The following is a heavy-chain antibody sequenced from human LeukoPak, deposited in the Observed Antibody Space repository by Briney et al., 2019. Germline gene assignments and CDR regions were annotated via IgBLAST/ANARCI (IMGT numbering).Heavy chain of an antibody. Sequence: PGGSLRLSCAASGFTVSSNYMSWVRQAPGKGLEWVSVIYSGGSTYYADSVRGRFTISRDNSKNTLYLQMNSLRAEDTAVYYCAKNIYYDSSGFDYWGQGTLVTVSS. CDR1: GFTVSSNY. J-gene: IGHJ4*02. CDR3: AKNIYYDSSGFDY. D-gene: IGHD3-22*01. V-gene: IGHV3-53*01. CDR2: IYSGGST.